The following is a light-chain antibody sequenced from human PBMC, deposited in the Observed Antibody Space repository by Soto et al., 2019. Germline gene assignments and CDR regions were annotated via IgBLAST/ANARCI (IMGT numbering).Light chain of an antibody. V-gene: IGKV1-27*01. CDR3: QYYNAAPLT. J-gene: IGKJ4*01. Sequence: DIQMTQSPSSLSASVGSRVNITCRATQSIGNFVAWYQQQPGKVPRVLIYAASTLHSGVPPRFSGAQSGPDFTLPVSSLQPDDVATYYCQYYNAAPLTFGGGTRVEI. CDR2: AAS. CDR1: QSIGNF.